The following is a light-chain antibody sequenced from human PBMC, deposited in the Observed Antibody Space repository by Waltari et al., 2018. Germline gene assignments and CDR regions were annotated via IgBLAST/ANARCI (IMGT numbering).Light chain of an antibody. CDR3: AVWDDSLSAWV. V-gene: IGLV1-47*01. CDR1: SSNIGSQY. Sequence: QSVLTQPPSASWTPGQRVTISCSGSSSNIGSQYVFWYQQLPGPAPKLLSYRNNPRPSGVPDRFSGSKSGTSASLAISGLRSEDEADYHCAVWDDSLSAWVFGGGTKLTVL. CDR2: RNN. J-gene: IGLJ3*02.